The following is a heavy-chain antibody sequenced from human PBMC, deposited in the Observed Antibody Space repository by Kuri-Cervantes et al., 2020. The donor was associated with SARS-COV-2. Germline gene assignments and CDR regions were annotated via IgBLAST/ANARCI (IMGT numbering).Heavy chain of an antibody. D-gene: IGHD7-27*01. J-gene: IGHJ3*02. CDR2: INHSGST. Sequence: GSLRLSCAVYGGSFSGYYWSWIRQPPGKGLEWIGEINHSGSTNYNPSLKSRVTMSVDTSKNQFSLKLSSVTAADTAVYYCARAGDNWGQGDDAFDIWGQGTMVTVSS. CDR3: ARAGDNWGQGDDAFDI. CDR1: GGSFSGYY. V-gene: IGHV4-34*01.